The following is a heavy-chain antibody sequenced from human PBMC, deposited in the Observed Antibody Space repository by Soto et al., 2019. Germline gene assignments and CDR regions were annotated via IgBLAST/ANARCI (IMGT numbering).Heavy chain of an antibody. D-gene: IGHD2-15*01. CDR1: GFSLSTSGVG. CDR3: AHRPSYCSCGSCYSGFDY. Sequence: QITLKESGPTLVKPTQTLTLTCTFSGFSLSTSGVGVGWIRQPPGKALEWLALIYWDDDKRYSPSLKSRLTITKDTSKNQVVLTMNNMDPVDTATYYCAHRPSYCSCGSCYSGFDYWGQGTLVTVSS. CDR2: IYWDDDK. J-gene: IGHJ4*02. V-gene: IGHV2-5*02.